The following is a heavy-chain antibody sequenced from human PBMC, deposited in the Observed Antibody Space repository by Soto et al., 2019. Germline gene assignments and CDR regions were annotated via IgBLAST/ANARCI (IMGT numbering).Heavy chain of an antibody. CDR2: ISGSGGST. J-gene: IGHJ5*02. D-gene: IGHD2-15*01. CDR1: GITFSSYA. CDR3: AKSLGAGCSGGSCYSHWFDP. Sequence: EVQLLESGGGLVQPGGSLRLSCAASGITFSSYAMSWVRQAPGKGLEWVSAISGSGGSTYYADSVKGRFTISRDNSKNTLYLQMNSLRAEDTAVYYCAKSLGAGCSGGSCYSHWFDPWGQGTLVTVSS. V-gene: IGHV3-23*01.